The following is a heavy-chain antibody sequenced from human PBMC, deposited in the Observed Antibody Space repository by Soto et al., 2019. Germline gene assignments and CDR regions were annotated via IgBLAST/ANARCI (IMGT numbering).Heavy chain of an antibody. CDR2: ISGSGGST. D-gene: IGHD6-19*01. CDR1: GFTFSSYA. CDR3: AKTQDAIAVAGDFDY. V-gene: IGHV3-23*01. Sequence: GGSLRLSCAASGFTFSSYAMSWVRQAPGKGLEWASAISGSGGSTYYADSVKGRFTISRDNSKNTLYLQMNSLRAEDTAVYYCAKTQDAIAVAGDFDYWGQGTLVTVSS. J-gene: IGHJ4*02.